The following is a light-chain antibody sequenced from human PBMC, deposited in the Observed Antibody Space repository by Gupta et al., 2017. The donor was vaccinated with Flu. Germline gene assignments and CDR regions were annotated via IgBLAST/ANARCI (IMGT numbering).Light chain of an antibody. CDR2: RET. Sequence: SYELTQAPSVSVALGQTARISCNGFDIGSKSVNWYQQKSGQAPLLVIYRETNRPSGIPERFSASNSGNTATLTIGRAQVGDEADYYCQVWDGTAVVFATGTKVTVL. V-gene: IGLV3-9*01. CDR3: QVWDGTAVV. J-gene: IGLJ1*01. CDR1: DIGSKS.